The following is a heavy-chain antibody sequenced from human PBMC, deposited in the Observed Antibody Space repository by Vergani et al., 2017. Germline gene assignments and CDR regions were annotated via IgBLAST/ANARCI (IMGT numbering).Heavy chain of an antibody. D-gene: IGHD5-12*01. CDR3: ARGGYSGYDPNWFDP. CDR1: GGSVSSGSYY. Sequence: QVQLQESGPGLVKPSEPLSLTCTVSGGSVSSGSYYWSWIRQPPGKGLEWIGYIYYSGSTNYNPSLKSRVTISVDTSKNQFSLKLSSVTAADTAVYYCARGGYSGYDPNWFDPWGQGTLVTVSS. J-gene: IGHJ5*02. CDR2: IYYSGST. V-gene: IGHV4-61*01.